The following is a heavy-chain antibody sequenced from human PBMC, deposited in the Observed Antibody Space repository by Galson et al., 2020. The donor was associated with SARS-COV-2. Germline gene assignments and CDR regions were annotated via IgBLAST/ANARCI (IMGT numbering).Heavy chain of an antibody. CDR1: GITFSGHG. D-gene: IGHD6-19*01. J-gene: IGHJ4*02. CDR2: IWPDGSNK. Sequence: GESLKISCAASGITFSGHGMHWVRQGPGKGLEWVASIWPDGSNKYYADSVKGRFTISRDNSKNTLYLQMNSLRAEDTAVYYCARDLGYSSGWYQNHFDYWGQGTLVTVSS. V-gene: IGHV3-33*01. CDR3: ARDLGYSSGWYQNHFDY.